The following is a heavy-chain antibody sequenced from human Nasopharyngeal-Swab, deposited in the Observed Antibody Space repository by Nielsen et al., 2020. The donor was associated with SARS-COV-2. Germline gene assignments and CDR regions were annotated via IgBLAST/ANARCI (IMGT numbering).Heavy chain of an antibody. D-gene: IGHD2-21*01. CDR3: ARDTGWGYRAFDI. CDR1: GGSISSTSYY. Sequence: SETLSLTCTVSGGSISSTSYYWGWIRQPPGKGLQWLGIIYYRGSTYYNPALKSRVTISVDTSKNQFSLKLSSVTAADTAVYYCARDTGWGYRAFDIWGQGTMVTVSS. V-gene: IGHV4-39*07. CDR2: IYYRGST. J-gene: IGHJ3*02.